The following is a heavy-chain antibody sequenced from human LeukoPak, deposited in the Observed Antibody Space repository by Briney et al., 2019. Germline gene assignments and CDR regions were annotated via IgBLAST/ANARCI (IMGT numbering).Heavy chain of an antibody. CDR1: RFTFTSYA. CDR2: TSGSGGSA. V-gene: IGHV3-23*01. Sequence: GGSLRLSCAASRFTFTSYAMSWVRQAPGKGLEWVSGTSGSGGSAYYADSVKGRFTISRDNSRSTVYLQMINLRDEDTAIYYCAKFAGTSAHLEKWLRFGDNWFDPWGQGTLVTVSS. J-gene: IGHJ5*02. CDR3: AKFAGTSAHLEKWLRFGDNWFDP. D-gene: IGHD5-12*01.